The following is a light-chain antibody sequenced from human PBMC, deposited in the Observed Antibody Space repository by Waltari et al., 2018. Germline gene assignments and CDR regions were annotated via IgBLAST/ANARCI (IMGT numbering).Light chain of an antibody. CDR3: LSYTRNDWV. V-gene: IGLV2-11*01. CDR2: DVT. J-gene: IGLJ3*02. CDR1: TIGGDVYDY. Sequence: QSALTQPRPVSGSPGPSVTFACTGTTIGGDVYDYVSLYQQHPDKPPTLILYDVTKRPSGVPDRFSGSKSGNTTSLTISGLQPEDEANYYCLSYTRNDWVFGGGTKLTVL.